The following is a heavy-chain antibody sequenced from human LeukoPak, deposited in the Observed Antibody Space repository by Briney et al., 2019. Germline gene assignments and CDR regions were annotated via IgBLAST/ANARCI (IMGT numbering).Heavy chain of an antibody. Sequence: PGGSLRLSCAASGFTYSVFTMSWVRQAPGKGLQELSTINSNGESTYYTDSVKGRFTISRDNSENTVFLQMNSLRAEDTAVYYCAKDGLCPDVCPTKIAVAGYFDYWGQGILVTVSS. CDR2: INSNGEST. CDR3: AKDGLCPDVCPTKIAVAGYFDY. J-gene: IGHJ4*02. D-gene: IGHD6-19*01. CDR1: GFTYSVFT. V-gene: IGHV3-23*01.